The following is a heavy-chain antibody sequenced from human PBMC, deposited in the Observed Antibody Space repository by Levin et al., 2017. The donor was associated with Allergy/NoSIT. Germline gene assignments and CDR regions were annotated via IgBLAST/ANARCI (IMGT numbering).Heavy chain of an antibody. CDR2: IKGKTDGGTT. Sequence: PGGSLRLSCAGSGFTFSNAWMNWVRQAPGKGLEWIGRIKGKTDGGTTDYAAPVKGRFIFSRDDSKNTLYLQMNSLKTEDTAVYYCTTEAPNYDILTGYYTGWFDPWGQGTLVTVSS. CDR1: GFTFSNAW. CDR3: TTEAPNYDILTGYYTGWFDP. D-gene: IGHD3-9*01. V-gene: IGHV3-15*01. J-gene: IGHJ5*02.